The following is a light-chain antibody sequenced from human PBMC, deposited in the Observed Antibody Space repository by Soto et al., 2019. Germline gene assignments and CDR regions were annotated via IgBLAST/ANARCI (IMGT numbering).Light chain of an antibody. CDR2: AAS. CDR1: QSISSY. V-gene: IGKV1-39*01. CDR3: QQSYSTPEIT. J-gene: IGKJ5*01. Sequence: EIHLTQSPTFLSAFVGDKVNTTCRASQSISSYLNWYQQKPGKAPKLLIYAASSLQSGVPSRFSGSGSGTDFTLTISSLQPEDFATYYCQQSYSTPEITFGQGTRLEIK.